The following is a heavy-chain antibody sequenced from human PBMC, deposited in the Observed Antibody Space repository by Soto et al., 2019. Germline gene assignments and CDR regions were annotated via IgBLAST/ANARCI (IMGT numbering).Heavy chain of an antibody. J-gene: IGHJ5*02. CDR2: INSYNGNT. D-gene: IGHD2-21*02. V-gene: IGHV1-18*01. CDR1: GYTFTNYG. CDR3: TRGGAIVVVTPPFDL. Sequence: AAVKVSGRASGYTFTNYGSSWVGQAPGQGLEWMGWINSYNGNTNYAQKLQGRVTMTTDTSTSTAYMELRSLRNEDTALYYCTRGGAIVVVTPPFDLWGQGTLVTVSS.